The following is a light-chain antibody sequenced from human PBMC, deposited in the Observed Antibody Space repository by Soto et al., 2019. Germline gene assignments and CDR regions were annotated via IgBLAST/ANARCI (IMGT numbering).Light chain of an antibody. CDR3: SSYTSSSTVV. Sequence: QSALTQPASVSGSPGQSITISCTGTSSDVGGYNYVSWYQQHPGKAPKLMICDVSNRPSWVSNRFSGSKSGNTASLTISGLQAEDEADYSGSSYTSSSTVVFAGGTKLTVL. J-gene: IGLJ2*01. CDR1: SSDVGGYNY. V-gene: IGLV2-14*01. CDR2: DVS.